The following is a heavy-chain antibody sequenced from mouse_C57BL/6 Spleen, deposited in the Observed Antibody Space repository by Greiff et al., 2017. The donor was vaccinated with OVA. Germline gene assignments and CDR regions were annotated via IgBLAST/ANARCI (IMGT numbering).Heavy chain of an antibody. CDR1: GYTFTSYW. CDR3: ARENYDYGPWYFDD. Sequence: VQLQQSGAELVKPGASVKLSCKASGYTFTSYWMHWVKQRPGQGLEWIGMIHPNSGSTNYNEKFKSKATLTVDKSSSTAYMQLSSLTSEDSAVYYCARENYDYGPWYFDDWGTGTTVTVSS. D-gene: IGHD2-4*01. CDR2: IHPNSGST. J-gene: IGHJ1*03. V-gene: IGHV1-64*01.